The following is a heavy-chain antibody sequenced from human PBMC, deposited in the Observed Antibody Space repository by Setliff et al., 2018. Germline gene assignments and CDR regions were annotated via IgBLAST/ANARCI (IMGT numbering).Heavy chain of an antibody. CDR1: GASISSHY. Sequence: SETLSLTGTVFGASISSHYWSWIRQPPGKGLEWIGSMYYTGSTNYNPSLKSRVTISVDTSKKQFSLRLNSVTAADTAVYYCARQGTAIRWFDPWGQGTLVTVSS. J-gene: IGHJ5*02. CDR3: ARQGTAIRWFDP. D-gene: IGHD3-10*01. V-gene: IGHV4-59*11. CDR2: MYYTGST.